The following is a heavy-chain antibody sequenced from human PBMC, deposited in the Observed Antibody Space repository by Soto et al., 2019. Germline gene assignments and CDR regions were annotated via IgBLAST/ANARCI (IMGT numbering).Heavy chain of an antibody. CDR3: ARGRIYYYYGMDV. J-gene: IGHJ6*02. CDR2: IYRSGST. Sequence: SETLSLTCAVSGGSISSGGYSWSWIRQPPGKGLEWIGYIYRSGSTYYNPSLKSRVTISVDRSKNQFSLKLSSVTAADTAVYYCARGRIYYYYGMDVWGQGTTVTVSS. CDR1: GGSISSGGYS. V-gene: IGHV4-30-2*01.